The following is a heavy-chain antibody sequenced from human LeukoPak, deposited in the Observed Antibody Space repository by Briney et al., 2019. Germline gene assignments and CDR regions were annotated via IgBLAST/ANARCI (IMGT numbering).Heavy chain of an antibody. CDR3: ARLSAAVHLGAFDL. CDR2: IHTSGSN. V-gene: IGHV4-4*09. CDR1: GYSITSGYN. J-gene: IGHJ3*01. Sequence: SETLSLTCTVSGYSITSGYNWAWIRQPPGKGLEWIGYIHTSGSNNQYPSLKSQVTISVDKSKNHFSLRLTSVTAADTAVYYCARLSAAVHLGAFDLWGQGTMVTVSS. D-gene: IGHD3-3*01.